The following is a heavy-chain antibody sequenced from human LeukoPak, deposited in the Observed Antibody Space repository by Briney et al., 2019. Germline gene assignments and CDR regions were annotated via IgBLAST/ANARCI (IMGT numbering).Heavy chain of an antibody. CDR2: INPNSGVT. J-gene: IGHJ5*02. Sequence: ASVKVSCKTSGYTFSEYYIYWVRQAPGQGLEWMGWINPNSGVTNYAQRFQGRVTMTSDTSVTTAYMELSSLRSGDTAIYYCARDPEWGFDPWGQGTLVTVSS. CDR1: GYTFSEYY. V-gene: IGHV1-2*02. CDR3: ARDPEWGFDP. D-gene: IGHD2-8*01.